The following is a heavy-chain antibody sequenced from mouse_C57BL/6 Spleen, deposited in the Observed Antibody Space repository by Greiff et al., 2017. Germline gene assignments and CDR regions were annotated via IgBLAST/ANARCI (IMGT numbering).Heavy chain of an antibody. CDR2: INPSTGGT. J-gene: IGHJ4*01. V-gene: IGHV1-42*01. CDR1: GYSFTGYY. D-gene: IGHD1-1*01. CDR3: VFITTVVANPYYYAMDY. Sequence: VQLQQSGPELVKPGASVKISCKASGYSFTGYYMNWVKQSPEKSLEWIGEINPSTGGTTYNQKFKAKATLTVDKSSSTAYMQLKSLTSEDSAVYYCVFITTVVANPYYYAMDYWGQGTSVTVSS.